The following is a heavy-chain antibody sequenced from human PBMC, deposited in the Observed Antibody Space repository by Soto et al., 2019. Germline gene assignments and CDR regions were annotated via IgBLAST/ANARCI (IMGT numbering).Heavy chain of an antibody. D-gene: IGHD3-16*01. J-gene: IGHJ3*02. V-gene: IGHV1-18*04. Sequence: QVQLGQPGTRVKKLGASLKFSCKTSGYPFPTHETNWVQQAPEQGLEWRGWINPYNPKTNYAQKLRGRVTMTTDTSTTTAYMDLRSLTSDDTAVYYCARDRVAGIWGDAFDIWGQGTVVTVSS. CDR2: INPYNPKT. CDR1: GYPFPTHE. CDR3: ARDRVAGIWGDAFDI.